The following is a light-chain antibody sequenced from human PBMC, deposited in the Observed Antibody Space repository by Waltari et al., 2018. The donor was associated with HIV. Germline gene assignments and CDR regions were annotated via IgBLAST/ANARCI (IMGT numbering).Light chain of an antibody. CDR2: EGN. Sequence: QSALTQPASVSGSPGQSITISCTGSSSDVGTYSLVSWYQHHPGKAPKLMIYEGNKRPSGVSNRFSGSKSGNMASLTISGLQAEDEADYYCSSYTSFSTVLFGGGTKLTVL. J-gene: IGLJ2*01. CDR1: SSDVGTYSL. CDR3: SSYTSFSTVL. V-gene: IGLV2-23*03.